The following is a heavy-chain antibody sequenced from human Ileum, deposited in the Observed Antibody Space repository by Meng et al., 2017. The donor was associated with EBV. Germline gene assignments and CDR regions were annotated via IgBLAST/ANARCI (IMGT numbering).Heavy chain of an antibody. CDR1: GGSVNGHPW. CDR2: IYHSGAT. D-gene: IGHD2-21*02. CDR3: ARIPYGDIYSAYFDY. V-gene: IGHV4-4*02. J-gene: IGHJ4*02. Sequence: LRGSGPGLLKPSGTLSLTCTVSGGSVNGHPWSWVRQPPGEGLEWIGQIYHSGATNYNPSLKSRVTISVDTSENQFSLELNSVTAADTAVYYCARIPYGDIYSAYFDYWSPGTLVTVSS.